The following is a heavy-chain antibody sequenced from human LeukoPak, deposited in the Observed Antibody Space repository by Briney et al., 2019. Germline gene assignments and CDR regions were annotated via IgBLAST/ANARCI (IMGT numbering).Heavy chain of an antibody. J-gene: IGHJ4*02. CDR1: GFTFSSYA. CDR3: AKDFVWDSSGYFLDY. V-gene: IGHV3-23*01. CDR2: ISGSGGST. D-gene: IGHD3-22*01. Sequence: GGSLRLSCAASGFTFSSYAMSRVRQAPGKGLEWVSAISGSGGSTYYADSVKGRFTISRDNSKNTLYLQMNSLRAEDTAVYYCAKDFVWDSSGYFLDYWGQGTLVTVSS.